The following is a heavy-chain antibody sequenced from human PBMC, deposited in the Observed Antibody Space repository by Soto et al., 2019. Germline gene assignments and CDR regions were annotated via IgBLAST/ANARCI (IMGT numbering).Heavy chain of an antibody. Sequence: GGSLRLSCAASGFTFSSYWMHWVRQAPGKGLVWVSRINSDGGSTSYADSVKGRFTISRDNAKNTLYLQMNSLRAEDTAVYYCAIEVRGYSYGYDYWGQGTLVTVSS. CDR1: GFTFSSYW. CDR2: INSDGGST. CDR3: AIEVRGYSYGYDY. D-gene: IGHD5-18*01. J-gene: IGHJ4*02. V-gene: IGHV3-74*01.